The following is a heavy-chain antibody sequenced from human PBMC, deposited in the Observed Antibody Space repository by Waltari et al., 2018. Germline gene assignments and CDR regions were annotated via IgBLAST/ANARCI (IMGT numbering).Heavy chain of an antibody. D-gene: IGHD7-27*01. CDR3: AKDLGQYDAFDI. J-gene: IGHJ3*02. CDR2: IYSGGST. CDR1: GFTFSSYA. Sequence: EVQLLESGGGLVQPGGSLRLSCAASGFTFSSYAMSWVRRVPGKGLEWVSVIYSGGSTYYADSVKGRFTISRDNSKNTLYLQMNSLRAEDTALYYCAKDLGQYDAFDIWGQGTMVTVSS. V-gene: IGHV3-23*03.